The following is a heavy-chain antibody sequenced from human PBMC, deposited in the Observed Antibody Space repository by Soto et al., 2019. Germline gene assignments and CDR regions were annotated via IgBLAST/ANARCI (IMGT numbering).Heavy chain of an antibody. V-gene: IGHV4-31*03. CDR3: AREPVVPAADGFYYYYYMDV. D-gene: IGHD2-2*01. J-gene: IGHJ6*03. CDR2: IYYSGST. Sequence: PLETLSLTCTVSGGSISSGCYYWSWIRQHPGKGLEWIGYIYYSGSTYYNPSLKSRVTISVDTSKNQFSLKLSSVTAADTAVYYCAREPVVPAADGFYYYYYMDVWGKGTTVTVSS. CDR1: GGSISSGCYY.